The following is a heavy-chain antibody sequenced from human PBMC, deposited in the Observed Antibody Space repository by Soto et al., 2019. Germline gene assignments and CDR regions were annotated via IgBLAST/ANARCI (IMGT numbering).Heavy chain of an antibody. J-gene: IGHJ4*02. D-gene: IGHD5-12*01. CDR2: ISAYNGNT. CDR3: ARSDVDIDRVDYFDY. Sequence: ASVKVSCKASGYTFTNYGISWVRQAPGQGLEWMGWISAYNGNTNYAQKLQGRVTMTTDTSTSTAYIELRSLRSDDTAVYYCARSDVDIDRVDYFDYWGQGTLVTVSS. V-gene: IGHV1-18*01. CDR1: GYTFTNYG.